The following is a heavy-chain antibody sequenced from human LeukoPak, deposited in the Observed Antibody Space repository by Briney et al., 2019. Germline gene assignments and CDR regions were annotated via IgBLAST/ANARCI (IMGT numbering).Heavy chain of an antibody. Sequence: ASVNVSCTTSGYTFTSYDINWVRQATGQGLEWMGWMNPNSGNTGYAQKFQGRVTMTRNTSISTAYMELSSLRSEDTAVYYCARARGSYFDYWGQGTLVTVSS. D-gene: IGHD1-26*01. J-gene: IGHJ4*02. CDR2: MNPNSGNT. V-gene: IGHV1-8*01. CDR3: ARARGSYFDY. CDR1: GYTFTSYD.